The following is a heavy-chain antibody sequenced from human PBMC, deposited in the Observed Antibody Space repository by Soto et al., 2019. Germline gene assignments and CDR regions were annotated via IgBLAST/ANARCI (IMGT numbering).Heavy chain of an antibody. CDR2: IIPIFGTA. Sequence: QVQLVQSGAEVKKPGCSVKVSCKASGGTFSSYAISWVRQAPGQGLEWMGGIIPIFGTANYAQKFQGRVTITADESTSTAYMELSSLRSEDTAVYYCASSPGYYDYVWGSYRLDYWGQGTLVTVSS. J-gene: IGHJ4*02. CDR3: ASSPGYYDYVWGSYRLDY. D-gene: IGHD3-16*02. V-gene: IGHV1-69*01. CDR1: GGTFSSYA.